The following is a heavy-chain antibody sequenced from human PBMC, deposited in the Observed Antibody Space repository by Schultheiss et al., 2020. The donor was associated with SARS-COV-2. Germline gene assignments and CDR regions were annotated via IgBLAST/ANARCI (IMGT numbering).Heavy chain of an antibody. CDR3: ARSPLFNWFDP. CDR2: IYPGDSDT. V-gene: IGHV5-51*01. J-gene: IGHJ5*02. CDR1: GYSFTSYW. D-gene: IGHD3-3*01. Sequence: GGSLRLSCKGSGYSFTSYWIGWVRQMPGKGLEWMGIIYPGDSDTRYSPSFQGQVTISADKSISTAYLQWSSLKASDTAMYYCARSPLFNWFDPWGQGTLVTVSS.